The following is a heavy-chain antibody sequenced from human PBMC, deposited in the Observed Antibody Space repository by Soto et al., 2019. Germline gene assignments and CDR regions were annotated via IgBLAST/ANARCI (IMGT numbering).Heavy chain of an antibody. D-gene: IGHD3-3*01. J-gene: IGHJ5*02. V-gene: IGHV3-23*01. CDR3: AKITRS. CDR2: ISGDGKAT. Sequence: EVHVLESGGGLVQPGGSLRLSCAASGFTISSSAMTWVRQAPGKGLEWISSISGDGKATYYADSVKGRFTISRDSSKTTLYLQMNVLRVEDTATYFCAKITRSWGRGTLVTVAS. CDR1: GFTISSSA.